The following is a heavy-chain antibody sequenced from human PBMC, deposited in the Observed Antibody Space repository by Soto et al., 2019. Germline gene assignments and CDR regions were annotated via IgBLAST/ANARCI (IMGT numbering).Heavy chain of an antibody. CDR1: GLSITDSEMG. CDR2: IDSSGEK. CDR3: ARRHLAVAVSPWFDP. D-gene: IGHD4-4*01. V-gene: IGHV2-26*01. J-gene: IGHJ5*02. Sequence: QVTLKESGPVLVKPTETLTLRCTVSGLSITDSEMGVSWIRQPPGQPLEWLAHIDSSGEKSYRTCLKSSLAISKDTSKSQIVLTMTNMDPADTATYYCARRHLAVAVSPWFDPWGQGIPVTVSS.